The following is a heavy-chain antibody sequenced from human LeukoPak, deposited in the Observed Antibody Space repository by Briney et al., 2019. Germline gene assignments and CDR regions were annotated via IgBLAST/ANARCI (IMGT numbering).Heavy chain of an antibody. Sequence: PAGSLRLSCAASGFTFSSYVMHWVRQAPGKWLEWVVFIPYDGSNNYYTDSVNGRFTISRDNSKNTLYLQMNSLRAEDTALYYCAKDGGNYELDYWGQGTLVSVSA. J-gene: IGHJ4*02. V-gene: IGHV3-30*02. CDR3: AKDGGNYELDY. CDR2: IPYDGSNN. CDR1: GFTFSSYV. D-gene: IGHD4-11*01.